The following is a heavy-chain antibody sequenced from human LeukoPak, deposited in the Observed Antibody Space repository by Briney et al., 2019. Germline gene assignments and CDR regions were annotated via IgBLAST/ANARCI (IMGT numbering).Heavy chain of an antibody. V-gene: IGHV4-38-2*02. CDR2: IHHSGST. D-gene: IGHD3-16*02. CDR1: GYSISSGYY. CDR3: ARGYYDYVWGSYRNAFDI. Sequence: SETLSLTCTVSGYSISSGYYWGWIRQPPGKGLEWIGSIHHSGSTYYNPSLKSRVTISVDTSKNQFSLKLSSVTAADTAVYYCARGYYDYVWGSYRNAFDIWGQGTMVTVSS. J-gene: IGHJ3*02.